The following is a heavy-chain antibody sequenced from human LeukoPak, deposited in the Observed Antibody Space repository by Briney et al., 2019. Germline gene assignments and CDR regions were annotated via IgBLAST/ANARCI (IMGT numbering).Heavy chain of an antibody. CDR2: ITSGGDET. V-gene: IGHV3-23*01. CDR3: AKASTSMGICDS. CDR1: VFNFGSYS. J-gene: IGHJ4*02. D-gene: IGHD7-27*01. Sequence: GGSLRLSCTASVFNFGSYSMTWVRQAPGKGLEWVSSITSGGDETYHADSVRGRFTISRDNSKNTLYLHMGSLTAGDTAVYYCAKASTSMGICDSWGRGTLVTVSS.